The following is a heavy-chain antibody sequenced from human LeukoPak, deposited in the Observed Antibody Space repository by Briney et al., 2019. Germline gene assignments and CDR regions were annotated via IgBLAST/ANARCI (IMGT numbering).Heavy chain of an antibody. Sequence: GASVKVSCKASGGTFSSYAISWVRQAPGQGLEWMGGIIPIFGTANYAQKFQGRVTITADESPSTAYMELSSLRSEDTAVYYCVVGDDILTGYPTDPDYYYYFGMDVWGKGTTVTVSS. CDR2: IIPIFGTA. CDR3: VVGDDILTGYPTDPDYYYYFGMDV. V-gene: IGHV1-69*13. D-gene: IGHD3-9*01. J-gene: IGHJ6*04. CDR1: GGTFSSYA.